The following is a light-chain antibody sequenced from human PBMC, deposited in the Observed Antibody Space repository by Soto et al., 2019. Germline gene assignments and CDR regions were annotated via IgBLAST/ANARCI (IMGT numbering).Light chain of an antibody. CDR3: SSYTSSRIYV. V-gene: IGLV2-14*01. CDR1: SSDIGAYNY. CDR2: EVS. Sequence: QSALTQPASVSGSPGQSITISCTGTSSDIGAYNYVSWYQHHPGKAPKLIIYEVSNRPSGVSNRFSGSKSGNTASLTISGLQAEDEADYYCSSYTSSRIYVFGTGTKVTVL. J-gene: IGLJ1*01.